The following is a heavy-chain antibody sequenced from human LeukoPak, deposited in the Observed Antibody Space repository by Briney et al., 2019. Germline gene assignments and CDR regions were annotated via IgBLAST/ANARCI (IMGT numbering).Heavy chain of an antibody. J-gene: IGHJ5*02. V-gene: IGHV4-59*01. CDR2: LSYSGST. CDR3: AREEDGSGTFYNHWFDP. CDR1: GGSISSYY. Sequence: SETLSLTCTVSGGSISSYYWSWIRQPPGKGLDWIGSLSYSGSTNYNPSLKSRVTMSLDTSKNKFSLKLTSVTAADTAVYYCAREEDGSGTFYNHWFDPWGQGTLVTVSS. D-gene: IGHD3-10*01.